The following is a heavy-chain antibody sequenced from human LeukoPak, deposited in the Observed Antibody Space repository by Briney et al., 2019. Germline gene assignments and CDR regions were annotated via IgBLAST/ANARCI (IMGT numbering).Heavy chain of an antibody. CDR1: GDSITNYY. V-gene: IGHV4-59*01. Sequence: SETLSLSCTVSGDSITNYYWSWIRQPPGKGLEWIGYIYYSGSTNYNPSLKSRVTISVDTSKNQFSLKLSSVTAADTAVYYCARVLTPAAGTSYYYYGMDVWGQGTTVTVSS. D-gene: IGHD6-13*01. J-gene: IGHJ6*02. CDR2: IYYSGST. CDR3: ARVLTPAAGTSYYYYGMDV.